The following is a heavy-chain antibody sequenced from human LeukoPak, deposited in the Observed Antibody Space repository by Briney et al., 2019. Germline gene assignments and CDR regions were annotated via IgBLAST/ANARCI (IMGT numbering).Heavy chain of an antibody. V-gene: IGHV3-30*04. CDR2: ISYDGNDQ. Sequence: GRSLRLSCAASGFTFSTYEMHWVRQAPGKGLEWVAVISYDGNDQYYADSVKGRFTISRDNSKNSLYLQMNSLRLEDTAAYYCARDRDCSRTSCFNAFDVWGQGTMAIVSS. CDR3: ARDRDCSRTSCFNAFDV. J-gene: IGHJ3*01. CDR1: GFTFSTYE. D-gene: IGHD2-2*01.